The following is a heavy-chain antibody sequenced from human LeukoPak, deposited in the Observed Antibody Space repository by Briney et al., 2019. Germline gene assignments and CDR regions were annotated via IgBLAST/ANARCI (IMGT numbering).Heavy chain of an antibody. V-gene: IGHV4-4*07. CDR2: IYTSGST. CDR3: ARGSPMITFGGVIVR. J-gene: IGHJ4*02. Sequence: SETLSLACTVSGGSIDSYHWSWIRHPARRGLEWIGRIYTSGSTNHNPSLKSRVTMSVDTSKNQFSLKLSSVTAADTAVYCCARGSPMITFGGVIVRWGQGTLVTVSS. D-gene: IGHD3-16*02. CDR1: GGSIDSYH.